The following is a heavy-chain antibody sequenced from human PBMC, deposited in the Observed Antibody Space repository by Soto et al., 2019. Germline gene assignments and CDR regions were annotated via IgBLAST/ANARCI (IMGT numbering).Heavy chain of an antibody. J-gene: IGHJ6*02. D-gene: IGHD6-13*01. CDR2: ISAYNGNT. V-gene: IGHV1-18*01. CDR3: ARECIAPAGTHTWRCFYYYGMDV. Sequence: XAVKVSCTAAGYPFSSYGIIWVRQAPGQGLEWMGWISAYNGNTNYAQKLQGRVTMTTDTSTSTAYMELRSLRSDDTAVYYCARECIAPAGTHTWRCFYYYGMDVCGQRTTVTVSS. CDR1: GYPFSSYG.